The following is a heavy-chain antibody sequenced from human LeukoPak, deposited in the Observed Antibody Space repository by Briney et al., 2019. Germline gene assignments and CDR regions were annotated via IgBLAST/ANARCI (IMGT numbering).Heavy chain of an antibody. J-gene: IGHJ4*02. V-gene: IGHV3-15*01. CDR3: TTVPSSWYLAEEQAGWPNQNY. Sequence: PGGSLRLSCAASGFTFSNAWMSWVRQAPGKGLEWVGRIKSKTDGGTTDYAAPVKGRFTISRDDSKNTLYLQMNSLKTEDTAVYYCTTVPSSWYLAEEQAGWPNQNYWGQGTLVTVSS. D-gene: IGHD6-13*01. CDR2: IKSKTDGGTT. CDR1: GFTFSNAW.